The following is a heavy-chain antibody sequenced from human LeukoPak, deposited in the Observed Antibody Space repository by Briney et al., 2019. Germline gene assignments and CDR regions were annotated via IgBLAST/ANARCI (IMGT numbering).Heavy chain of an antibody. V-gene: IGHV3-48*03. Sequence: GGSLRLSCAASGFTFSSYEMNWVRQAPGKGLEWVSYISSSGSTIYYADSVKGRFTISRDNAKNSLYLQMNSLRAEDTAVYYCATDPYYVDYLVWGQGTLVTVSS. CDR3: ATDPYYVDYLV. D-gene: IGHD4-17*01. J-gene: IGHJ4*02. CDR2: ISSSGSTI. CDR1: GFTFSSYE.